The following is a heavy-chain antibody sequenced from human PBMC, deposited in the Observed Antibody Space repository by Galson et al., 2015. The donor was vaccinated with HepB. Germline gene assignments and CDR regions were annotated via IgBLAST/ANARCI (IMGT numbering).Heavy chain of an antibody. J-gene: IGHJ4*02. CDR2: IYLGGRT. CDR3: ARHMSAPGTRGFDS. Sequence: ETLSLTCVVSGGSITSANWWSWVRQPPGKGLEWIGGIYLGGRTHYNPSLDSRVTMSIDTSNHQFSLMLTSVTAADTAVYYCARHMSAPGTRGFDSWGQGTLVTVAS. D-gene: IGHD1-1*01. CDR1: GGSITSANW. V-gene: IGHV4/OR15-8*02.